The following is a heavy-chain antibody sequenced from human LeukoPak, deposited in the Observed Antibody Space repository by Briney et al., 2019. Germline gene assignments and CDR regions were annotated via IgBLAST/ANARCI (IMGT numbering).Heavy chain of an antibody. CDR1: GFTFSTYA. CDR3: AKEKYSSGFFDY. D-gene: IGHD3-22*01. J-gene: IGHJ4*02. V-gene: IGHV3-23*01. Sequence: GGSLRLSCAASGFTFSTYAMSWVRQAPGKGLEWVSAISGSGAKTYYADSVKGRFTISRDNSKNTLYLQMKSLRAEDTDVDSCAKEKYSSGFFDYWGQGTLVTVSS. CDR2: ISGSGAKT.